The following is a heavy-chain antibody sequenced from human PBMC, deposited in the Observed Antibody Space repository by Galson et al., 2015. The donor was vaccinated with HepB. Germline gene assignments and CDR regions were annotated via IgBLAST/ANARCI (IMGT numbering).Heavy chain of an antibody. CDR1: GFTFSSCG. V-gene: IGHV3-23*01. CDR3: ARLLGPTDY. CDR2: ISSSGATT. Sequence: SLRLSCAASGFTFSSCGMTWVRQAPGKGLEWVSSISSSGATTYYVNSVKGRFTISRDNSKNTFYLQMNSLRAEDTAVYYCARLLGPTDYWGQGTLVTVSS. J-gene: IGHJ4*02. D-gene: IGHD1-26*01.